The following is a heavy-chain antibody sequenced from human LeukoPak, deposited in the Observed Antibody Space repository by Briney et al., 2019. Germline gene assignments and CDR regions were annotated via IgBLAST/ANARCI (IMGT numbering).Heavy chain of an antibody. D-gene: IGHD6-25*01. CDR2: IYSSGST. Sequence: SETLSLTCTVSGGSISSYYWSLIRQPAGKGLEWIGRIYSSGSTNYNPSLKSRVTMSVDTSKNQFSLKLSSVTAADTAVYYCARDSTQRAFDIWGQGTMVTVSS. J-gene: IGHJ3*02. V-gene: IGHV4-4*07. CDR3: ARDSTQRAFDI. CDR1: GGSISSYY.